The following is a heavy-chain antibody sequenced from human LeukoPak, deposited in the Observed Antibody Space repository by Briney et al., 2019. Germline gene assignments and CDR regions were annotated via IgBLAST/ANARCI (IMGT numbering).Heavy chain of an antibody. CDR1: GYTFTSYG. V-gene: IGHV1-18*01. CDR3: ARDNRGASWSWFDP. Sequence: GASVKVSCKPSGYTFTSYGISWVRQAPGQGPEWMGWISGHNGNTKYARKFQDRVTMSTDTSTSTAYMELRSLTSDDTAVYYCARDNRGASWSWFDPWGQGTLVTVSS. D-gene: IGHD6-13*01. J-gene: IGHJ5*02. CDR2: ISGHNGNT.